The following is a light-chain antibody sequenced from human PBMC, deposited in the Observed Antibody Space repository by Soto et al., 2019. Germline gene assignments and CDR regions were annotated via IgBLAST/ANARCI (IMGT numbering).Light chain of an antibody. CDR1: KLGDKY. V-gene: IGLV3-1*01. CDR2: RDN. CDR3: QAWDSSTVV. J-gene: IGLJ2*01. Sequence: SYELTQPPSVSVSPGQTASITCSGDKLGDKYACWYQQKPGQSPVLVIYRDNKRPSGIPERFSGSNSGSTATLTISGTQAMDEADYYCQAWDSSTVVFGGGTQLTVL.